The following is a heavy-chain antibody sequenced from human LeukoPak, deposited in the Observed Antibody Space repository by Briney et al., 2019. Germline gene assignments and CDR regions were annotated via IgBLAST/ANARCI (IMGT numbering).Heavy chain of an antibody. CDR1: GGSISSYY. CDR2: IYYSGST. V-gene: IGHV4-59*01. CDR3: ARVPAGTVPDY. Sequence: SETLSLTCTVSGGSISSYYWSWIRQPPGKGLEWIGYIYYSGSTNYNPSLKSRVTIPVDTSKNQFSLKLSSVTAADTAVYYCARVPAGTVPDYWGQGTLVTVSS. J-gene: IGHJ4*02. D-gene: IGHD6-13*01.